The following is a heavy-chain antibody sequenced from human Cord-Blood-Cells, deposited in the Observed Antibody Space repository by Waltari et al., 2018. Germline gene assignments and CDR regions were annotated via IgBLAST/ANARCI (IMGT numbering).Heavy chain of an antibody. D-gene: IGHD2-15*01. CDR1: GYSISSGYY. V-gene: IGHV4-38-2*01. J-gene: IGHJ4*02. CDR3: ARIGVYCSGGSCYFDY. Sequence: QVQLQESGPGLVKPSATLSLTCAVSGYSISSGYYWGWTRPPPGKGLEWIGSIYHSGSTYYNPSLKRRVTISVDTSKNQFSLKLSSVTAADTAVYYCARIGVYCSGGSCYFDYWGQGTLVTVSS. CDR2: IYHSGST.